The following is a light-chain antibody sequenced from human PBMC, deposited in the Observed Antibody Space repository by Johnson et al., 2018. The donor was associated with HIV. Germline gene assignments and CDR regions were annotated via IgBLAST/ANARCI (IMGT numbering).Light chain of an antibody. J-gene: IGLJ1*01. V-gene: IGLV1-51*01. CDR1: SSNIGNNY. CDR2: DNN. CDR3: GTWASSLSAGGYV. Sequence: QSVLTQPPSVSAAPGQKVTISCSGSSSNIGNNYVSWYQQLQGTAPKLLIYDNNKRPSGIPDRFSGSKSGTSATLGITGLQTGDEADYYCGTWASSLSAGGYVFGTGTKVTVL.